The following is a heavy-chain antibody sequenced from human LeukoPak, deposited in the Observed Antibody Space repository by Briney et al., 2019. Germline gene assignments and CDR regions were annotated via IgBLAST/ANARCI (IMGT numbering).Heavy chain of an antibody. CDR1: GFTFSNSA. D-gene: IGHD4-23*01. J-gene: IGHJ4*02. CDR2: ISGGGGST. CDR3: HRDGRWYHY. V-gene: IGHV3-23*01. Sequence: GGSLRLSCAATGFTFSNSAMSWVRQAPGKGLQWVSTISGGGGSTYYTDSVKGRFTISRDNSKNTLYLQMNSLRAEDTAVYYCHRDGRWYHYWGQGTLVTVPS.